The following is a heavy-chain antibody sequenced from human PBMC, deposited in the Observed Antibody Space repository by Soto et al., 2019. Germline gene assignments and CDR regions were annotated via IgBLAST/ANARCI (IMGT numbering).Heavy chain of an antibody. CDR2: IYYNGNI. Sequence: QVQLQESGPGLVKPLETLSLTCTVPGGSITSYYWSWVRQPPGKGLEWIGYIYYNGNINYNPSLKSRLTISLDTSKNQFSLRLSSVTAADTAVYYRATGRVYFGSEYWGQGTLVTVSS. V-gene: IGHV4-59*01. CDR1: GGSITSYY. J-gene: IGHJ4*02. D-gene: IGHD3-10*01. CDR3: ATGRVYFGSEY.